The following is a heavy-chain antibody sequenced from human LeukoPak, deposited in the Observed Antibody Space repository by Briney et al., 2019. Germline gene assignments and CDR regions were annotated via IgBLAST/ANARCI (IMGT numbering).Heavy chain of an antibody. CDR2: ISGSGGST. CDR1: GFTFNSYA. CDR3: ANDRVNSGSYYYFDY. D-gene: IGHD1-26*01. V-gene: IGHV3-23*01. Sequence: GGSLRLSCAASGFTFNSYAMSWVRQAPGKGLEWVSAISGSGGSTYYADSVKGRFTISRDNSKNTLYLQMNSLRAEDTAVYYCANDRVNSGSYYYFDYWGQGTLVTVSS. J-gene: IGHJ4*02.